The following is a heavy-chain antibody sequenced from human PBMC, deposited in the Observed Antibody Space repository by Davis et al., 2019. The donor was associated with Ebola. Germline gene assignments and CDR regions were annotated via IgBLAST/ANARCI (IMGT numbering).Heavy chain of an antibody. J-gene: IGHJ4*02. Sequence: GESLKISCAASGFTFSSYGMHWVRQAPGKGLEWVSSISSSSSYIYYADSVKGRFTISRDNAKNSLYLQMNSLRAEDTAVYYCTCTWSSFDYWGQGTLVTVSS. V-gene: IGHV3-21*01. CDR2: ISSSSSYI. CDR3: TCTWSSFDY. CDR1: GFTFSSYG. D-gene: IGHD3-10*01.